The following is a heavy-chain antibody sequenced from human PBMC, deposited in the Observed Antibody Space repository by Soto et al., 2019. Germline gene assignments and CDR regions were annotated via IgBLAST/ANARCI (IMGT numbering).Heavy chain of an antibody. CDR2: MNPNRGNT. CDR3: ARGHVTSTWYYYYGMDV. V-gene: IGHV1-8*01. J-gene: IGHJ6*02. D-gene: IGHD4-17*01. Sequence: QVQLVQSGAEVKKPGASVKVSCKASGYTFTSYDINWVRQATGQGLEWMGWMNPNRGNTGYAQKFQGRVTMTRNTSISTAYMELSSLRSEDTAVYYCARGHVTSTWYYYYGMDVCGQGTTVIVSS. CDR1: GYTFTSYD.